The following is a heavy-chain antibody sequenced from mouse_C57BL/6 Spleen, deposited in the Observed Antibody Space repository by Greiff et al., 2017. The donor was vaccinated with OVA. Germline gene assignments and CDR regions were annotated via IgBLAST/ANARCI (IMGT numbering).Heavy chain of an antibody. J-gene: IGHJ2*01. CDR2: ISDDGSYT. CDR3: ARDSYGGPY. CDR1: GFTFSSYA. D-gene: IGHD1-1*02. V-gene: IGHV5-4*01. Sequence: EVKLVESGGGLVKPGGSLKLSCAASGFTFSSYAMSWVRQTPVKRLEWVATISDDGSYTYYPDNVKGRFTISRDNAKNNLYLQIGHLKSEDTAMYYCARDSYGGPYWGQGTTLTVSS.